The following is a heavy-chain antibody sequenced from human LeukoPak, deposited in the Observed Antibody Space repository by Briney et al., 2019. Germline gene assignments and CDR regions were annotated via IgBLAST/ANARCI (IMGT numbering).Heavy chain of an antibody. CDR3: ARGDTANMDV. J-gene: IGHJ6*03. CDR1: GFTFSGHA. CDR2: ISYDGSNK. D-gene: IGHD5-18*01. Sequence: GGSLRLSCAVSGFTFSGHAMTWVRQAPGKGLEWVAVISYDGSNKYYADSVKGRFTISRDNSKNTLYLQMNSLRAEGTAVYYCARGDTANMDVWGKGTTVTVSS. V-gene: IGHV3-30-3*01.